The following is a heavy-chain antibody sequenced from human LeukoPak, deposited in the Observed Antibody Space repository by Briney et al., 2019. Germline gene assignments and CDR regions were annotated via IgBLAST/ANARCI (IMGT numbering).Heavy chain of an antibody. J-gene: IGHJ4*02. Sequence: GGSLRLSCAASGFTITNAWMSWVRQAPEKGLEWVGRIKSKTDGGTIDYAAPVKGRFTISKDDSKNTLYLQMNSLKTEDTAVYYCTTVASPAYFDYWGQGTLVTVSS. CDR2: IKSKTDGGTI. CDR3: TTVASPAYFDY. V-gene: IGHV3-15*01. CDR1: GFTITNAW.